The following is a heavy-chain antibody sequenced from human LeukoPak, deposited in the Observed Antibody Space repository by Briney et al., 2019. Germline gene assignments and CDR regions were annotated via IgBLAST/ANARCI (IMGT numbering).Heavy chain of an antibody. Sequence: ASVKVSCKASGGTFSSYAISWVRQAPGQGLEWMGGIIPIFGTANYAQKFQGRVTITRDTSASTAYMELSSLRSEDTAVYYCARSRYCSGGSCYSLGDYWGQGTLVTVSS. CDR3: ARSRYCSGGSCYSLGDY. V-gene: IGHV1-69*05. CDR1: GGTFSSYA. D-gene: IGHD2-15*01. J-gene: IGHJ4*02. CDR2: IIPIFGTA.